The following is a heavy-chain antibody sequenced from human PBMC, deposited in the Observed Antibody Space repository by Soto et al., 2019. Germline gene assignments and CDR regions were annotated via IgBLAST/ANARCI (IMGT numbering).Heavy chain of an antibody. CDR1: GYTFTSYD. D-gene: IGHD3-22*01. Sequence: ASVTVSCKASGYTFTSYDINWVRQATGQGLEWMGWMNPNSGNTGYAQKFQGRVTMTRNTSISTAYMELSSLRSEDTAVYYCARGGDSSGYYENWFDPWGQGTLVTVSS. CDR2: MNPNSGNT. J-gene: IGHJ5*02. CDR3: ARGGDSSGYYENWFDP. V-gene: IGHV1-8*01.